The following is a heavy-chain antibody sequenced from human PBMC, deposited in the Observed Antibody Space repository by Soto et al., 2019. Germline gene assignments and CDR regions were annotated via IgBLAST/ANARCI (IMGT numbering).Heavy chain of an antibody. CDR1: GFTFSSYS. CDR2: ISSSSSFI. V-gene: IGHV3-21*06. CDR3: ARDFPSDSTLDC. Sequence: PGGSLRLSCAASGFTFSSYSMNWVRRAPGKGLEWVSSISSSSSFIYYADSVKGRFTISRDNAKSSLYLQMNSLRADDTAVYYCARDFPSDSTLDCWGQGTLVTVSS. J-gene: IGHJ4*02. D-gene: IGHD2-2*01.